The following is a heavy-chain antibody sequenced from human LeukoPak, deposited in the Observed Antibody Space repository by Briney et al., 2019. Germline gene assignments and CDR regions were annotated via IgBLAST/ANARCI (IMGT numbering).Heavy chain of an antibody. V-gene: IGHV4-59*01. CDR3: ARGSVLVALDY. CDR2: IYYSGST. D-gene: IGHD3-3*01. J-gene: IGHJ4*02. CDR1: GGSISSYY. Sequence: SETLSLTCTVSGGSISSYYWSWIRQPPGKGLEWIGYIYYSGSTNYNPSLKSRVTISVDTSKNQFSLKLNSVTAADTAVYYCARGSVLVALDYWGQGTLVTVSS.